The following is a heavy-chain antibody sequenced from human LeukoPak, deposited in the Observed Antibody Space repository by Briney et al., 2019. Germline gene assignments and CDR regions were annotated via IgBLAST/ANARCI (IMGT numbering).Heavy chain of an antibody. J-gene: IGHJ4*02. D-gene: IGHD3-22*01. Sequence: GGSLRLSCAASGFTFSSYAMSWVRQAPGKGLEWASAISGSGGSTYYADSVKGRFTISRDNSKNTLYLQMNSLRAEDTAVYYCARAYYYDSSGYSQWGQGTLVTVSS. CDR2: ISGSGGST. CDR1: GFTFSSYA. V-gene: IGHV3-23*01. CDR3: ARAYYYDSSGYSQ.